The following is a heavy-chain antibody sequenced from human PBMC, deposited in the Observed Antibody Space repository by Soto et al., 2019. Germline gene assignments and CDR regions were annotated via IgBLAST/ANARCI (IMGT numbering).Heavy chain of an antibody. Sequence: PGESLKISCKGSGYSFTSYWIGWVRQMPGKGLEWMGIIYPGDSDTRYSPSFQGQVTISADKSISTAYLQWSSLKASDTAMYYCARPKIYCSSTSGCAPDYYYYYGMDVWGQGTTVTVSS. CDR2: IYPGDSDT. CDR1: GYSFTSYW. CDR3: ARPKIYCSSTSGCAPDYYYYYGMDV. J-gene: IGHJ6*02. D-gene: IGHD2-2*01. V-gene: IGHV5-51*01.